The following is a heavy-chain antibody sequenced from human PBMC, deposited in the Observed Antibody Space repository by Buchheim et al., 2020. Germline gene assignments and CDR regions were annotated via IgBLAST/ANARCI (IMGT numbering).Heavy chain of an antibody. J-gene: IGHJ4*02. CDR3: ARGSSTSEYFDY. D-gene: IGHD2-2*01. CDR2: ISYDGSNK. Sequence: QVQLVESGGGVVQPGRSLRLSCAASGFTFSSYAMHWVRQAPGKGLEWVAVISYDGSNKYYADSVKGRFTISRDNSKKTLYLQMNSLRAEDTAVYYCARGSSTSEYFDYWGQGTL. CDR1: GFTFSSYA. V-gene: IGHV3-30*04.